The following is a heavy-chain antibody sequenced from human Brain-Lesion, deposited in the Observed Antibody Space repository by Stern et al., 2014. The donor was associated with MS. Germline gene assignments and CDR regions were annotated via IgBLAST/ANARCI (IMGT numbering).Heavy chain of an antibody. CDR2: INPNTGGT. CDR1: GYIFTGYY. V-gene: IGHV1-2*02. J-gene: IGHJ6*02. D-gene: IGHD3-3*01. CDR3: ARDQRGITIFGVVTDYYYLGMDV. Sequence: VQLVQSGAEVKKPGASVKVSCKTSGYIFTGYYIHWVRQAPGQGLEWMAWINPNTGGTKYAQKFQGRLTTSRDTSISTAYVELSSLTSDDTAVYYCARDQRGITIFGVVTDYYYLGMDVWGQVTTVTVSS.